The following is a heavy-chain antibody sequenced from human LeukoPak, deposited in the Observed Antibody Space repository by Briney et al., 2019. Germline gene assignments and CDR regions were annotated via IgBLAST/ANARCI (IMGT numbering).Heavy chain of an antibody. CDR3: ARDQLKEAVAGFFDY. J-gene: IGHJ4*02. Sequence: GGSLRLSCAASGFTFSSYAMHWVRQAPGKWLEWVAVISYDGSKNYYADSVKGRFTISRDNSKNTLYLQMKSLRAEDTGVYYCARDQLKEAVAGFFDYWGQGTLVTVSS. V-gene: IGHV3-30-3*01. CDR1: GFTFSSYA. D-gene: IGHD6-19*01. CDR2: ISYDGSKN.